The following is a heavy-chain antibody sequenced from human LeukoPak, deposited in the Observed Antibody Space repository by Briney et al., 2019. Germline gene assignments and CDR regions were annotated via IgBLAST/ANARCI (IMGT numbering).Heavy chain of an antibody. V-gene: IGHV3-33*01. J-gene: IGHJ4*02. CDR3: AREGARLTLDY. Sequence: GGSLRLSCAASGFTFSDYGMHWVRQAPGKGLEWVAVIWYDGNSKYYADSVKGRFSISRDNAKNTLYLQMNSLRAEDTAVYYCAREGARLTLDYWGQGTLVTVSS. CDR1: GFTFSDYG. CDR2: IWYDGNSK. D-gene: IGHD3-16*01.